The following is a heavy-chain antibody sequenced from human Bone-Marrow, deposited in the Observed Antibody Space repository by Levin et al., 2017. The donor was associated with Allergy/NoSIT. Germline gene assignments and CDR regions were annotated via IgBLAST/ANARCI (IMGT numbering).Heavy chain of an antibody. J-gene: IGHJ3*02. V-gene: IGHV1-18*01. CDR1: GYTFTFYG. D-gene: IGHD2-8*01. CDR3: AREMAETAADTFDI. CDR2: ISPYNGNT. Sequence: PEASVKVSCKASGYTFTFYGITWVRQAPGQGLEWMGWISPYNGNTNYAQKLQGRVTMTTDTSTSTAYMELRSLRSDDTAVYYCAREMAETAADTFDIWGQGTMVTVS.